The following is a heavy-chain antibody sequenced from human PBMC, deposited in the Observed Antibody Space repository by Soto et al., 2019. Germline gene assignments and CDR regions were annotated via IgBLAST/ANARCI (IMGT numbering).Heavy chain of an antibody. Sequence: GGSLRLSCAASGFTFSSYGMHWVRQAPGKGLEWVAVIWYDGSNKYYADSVKGRFTISRDNSKNTLYLQMNSLRAEDTAVYYCARDKVVVVPAAILYYYYGMDVWGQGTTVTVSS. CDR2: IWYDGSNK. V-gene: IGHV3-33*01. J-gene: IGHJ6*01. CDR3: ARDKVVVVPAAILYYYYGMDV. D-gene: IGHD2-2*01. CDR1: GFTFSSYG.